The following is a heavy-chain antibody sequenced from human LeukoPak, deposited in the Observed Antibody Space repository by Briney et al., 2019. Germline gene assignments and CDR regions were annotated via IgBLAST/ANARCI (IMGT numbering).Heavy chain of an antibody. CDR3: ARDLDQNYYGSGSYSYGMDV. J-gene: IGHJ6*02. CDR2: ISSSSSYI. Sequence: GGSLRLPCAASGFTFSSYSMNWVRQAPGKGLEWVSSISSSSSYIYYADSVKGRFTISRDNAKNSLYLQMNSLRAEDTAVYYCARDLDQNYYGSGSYSYGMDVWGQGTTVTVSS. V-gene: IGHV3-21*01. CDR1: GFTFSSYS. D-gene: IGHD3-10*01.